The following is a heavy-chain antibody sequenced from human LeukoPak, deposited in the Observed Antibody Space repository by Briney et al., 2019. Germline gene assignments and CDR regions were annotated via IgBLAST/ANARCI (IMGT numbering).Heavy chain of an antibody. CDR1: GFTFSSYA. D-gene: IGHD2-2*01. CDR3: ARDWGYCSSTSCPFDY. V-gene: IGHV3-23*01. Sequence: GGPLRLSCAASGFTFSSYAVSWVRQAPGKGLEWVSAISDSGGATYYADSVKGRFTISRDNSKNTLYLQMNSLRAEDTAVYYCARDWGYCSSTSCPFDYWGQGTLVTVSS. J-gene: IGHJ4*02. CDR2: ISDSGGAT.